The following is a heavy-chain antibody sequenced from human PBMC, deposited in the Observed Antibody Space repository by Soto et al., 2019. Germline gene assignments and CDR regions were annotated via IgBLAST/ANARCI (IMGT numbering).Heavy chain of an antibody. J-gene: IGHJ4*02. CDR2: IIPALGTT. Sequence: ASVKVSCKASRDTFNDYSITWVRQAPGQGLEWMGGIIPALGTTKYARKFQGRVTMTADESTSTAYLELNRLTSEDRAVYYCATGGSNAYFRWGQGTQVTVSS. V-gene: IGHV1-69*13. CDR3: ATGGSNAYFR. CDR1: RDTFNDYS. D-gene: IGHD7-27*01.